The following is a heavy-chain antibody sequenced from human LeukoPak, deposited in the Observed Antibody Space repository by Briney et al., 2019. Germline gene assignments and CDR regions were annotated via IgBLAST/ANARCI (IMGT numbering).Heavy chain of an antibody. CDR3: ARGRPLSNWFDP. CDR2: IYYSGST. CDR1: GGSISSSSYY. Sequence: SETLSLTCTVSGGSISSSSYYWGWIRQPPGKGLEWIGSIYYSGSTYYNPSLKSRVTISVDTSKNQFSLKLSSVTAADTAVYYCARGRPLSNWFDPWGQGTLVTVSS. J-gene: IGHJ5*02. V-gene: IGHV4-39*01.